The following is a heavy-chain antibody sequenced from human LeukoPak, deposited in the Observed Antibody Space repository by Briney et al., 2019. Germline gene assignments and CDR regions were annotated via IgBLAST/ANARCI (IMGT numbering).Heavy chain of an antibody. J-gene: IGHJ4*02. CDR2: ISSSGSTI. V-gene: IGHV3-48*03. D-gene: IGHD2-15*01. Sequence: GGSLRLSCAASGFTFSSYEMNWVRQAPGKGLEWVSYISSSGSTIYYADSVKDRFTISRDNAKNSLYLQMNSLRAEDTAVYYCARGPPLRPNCSGGSCYFWRPFDYWGQGTLVTVSS. CDR3: ARGPPLRPNCSGGSCYFWRPFDY. CDR1: GFTFSSYE.